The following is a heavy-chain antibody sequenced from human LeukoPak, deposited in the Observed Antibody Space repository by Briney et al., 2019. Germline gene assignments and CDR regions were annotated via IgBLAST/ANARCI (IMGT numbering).Heavy chain of an antibody. CDR2: INHSGST. Sequence: SETLSLTCAVYGGSFSGYYWSWIRQPPGKGLEWIGEINHSGSTNYNPSLKSRVTISVDTSKNQFSLKLSSVTAADTAVYYCARLRGITMVRGDAWRDWGQGTLVTVSS. V-gene: IGHV4-34*01. J-gene: IGHJ4*02. D-gene: IGHD3-10*01. CDR1: GGSFSGYY. CDR3: ARLRGITMVRGDAWRD.